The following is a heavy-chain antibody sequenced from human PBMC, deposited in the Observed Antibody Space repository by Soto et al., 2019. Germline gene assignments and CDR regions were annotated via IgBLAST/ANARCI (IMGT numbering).Heavy chain of an antibody. CDR2: INPSGGGT. D-gene: IGHD1-26*01. J-gene: IGHJ6*02. Sequence: GASVKVSWKGAGYTFPSSYMHWVRQAPGQGIEWMGIINPSGGGTNYAQKFQGWVTMTRDTSTSTAYMELSRLRSDDTAVYFCGRCDHHYLLAVWGQGTTVTVSS. CDR1: GYTFPSSY. V-gene: IGHV1-46*01. CDR3: GRCDHHYLLAV.